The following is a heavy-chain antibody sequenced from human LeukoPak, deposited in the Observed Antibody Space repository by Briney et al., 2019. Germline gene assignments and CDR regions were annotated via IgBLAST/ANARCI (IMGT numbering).Heavy chain of an antibody. J-gene: IGHJ3*02. D-gene: IGHD4-11*01. Sequence: GGSLRLSCAASGFTFSNYGMHWVRLAPGKGLEWVAFIWYDGSNEDYADSVKGRFTISRDNSKNALYLQMNSLRAEDTAVYYCAKSTVAAYDAFDIWGQGTMVTVSS. V-gene: IGHV3-30*02. CDR2: IWYDGSNE. CDR1: GFTFSNYG. CDR3: AKSTVAAYDAFDI.